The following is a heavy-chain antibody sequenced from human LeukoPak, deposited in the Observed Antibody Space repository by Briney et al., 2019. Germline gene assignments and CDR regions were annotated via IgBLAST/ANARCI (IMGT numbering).Heavy chain of an antibody. CDR2: ISSGSNTI. V-gene: IGHV3-48*01. CDR1: GFIFSTYS. CDR3: ARDDHYNYYYMDV. J-gene: IGHJ6*03. Sequence: GGAPRHSCAASGFIFSTYSMNWGRPAPGEGLEWVSYISSGSNTIYYADSVKGRFTISRDNAENTLYLQMNSLGAEDTAVYYCARDDHYNYYYMDVWGKGTTVTVSS.